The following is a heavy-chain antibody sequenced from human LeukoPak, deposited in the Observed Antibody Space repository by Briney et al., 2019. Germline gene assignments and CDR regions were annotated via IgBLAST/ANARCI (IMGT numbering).Heavy chain of an antibody. Sequence: GESLKISCKGSGYSFTIYWIGWVRQMPGKGLEWMGIIYPGDSDTIYSQSFQGQVTISAGKSISTDYLQWSSLKASDTAMYYCARQVTDSPFDIWGQGTMVTVSS. CDR3: ARQVTDSPFDI. J-gene: IGHJ3*02. CDR1: GYSFTIYW. V-gene: IGHV5-51*01. CDR2: IYPGDSDT. D-gene: IGHD2-21*02.